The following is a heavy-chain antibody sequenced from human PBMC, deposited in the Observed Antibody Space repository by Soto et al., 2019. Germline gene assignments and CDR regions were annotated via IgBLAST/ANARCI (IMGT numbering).Heavy chain of an antibody. CDR3: ARDGGVGAVDY. Sequence: PSETLSLTCTVSGGSISSYYWSWIRQPPGKGLEWIGYIYYSGSTNHNPSLKSRVTISVDTSKNQFSLKLSSVTAADTAVYYCARDGGVGAVDYWGQGTLVTVSS. J-gene: IGHJ4*02. CDR2: IYYSGST. D-gene: IGHD1-26*01. V-gene: IGHV4-59*01. CDR1: GGSISSYY.